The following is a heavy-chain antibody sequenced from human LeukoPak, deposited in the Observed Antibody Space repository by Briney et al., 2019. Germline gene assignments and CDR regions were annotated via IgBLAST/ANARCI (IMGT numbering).Heavy chain of an antibody. Sequence: ASVKVSCKASGYTFTSYDINWVRQATGQGLEWMGWMNPNSGNTGYAQKFQGRVTMTRNTSISTAYMELSSLRSEDTAVYYCVRRRAVGATHNWFDPWGQGTLVTVSS. V-gene: IGHV1-8*01. CDR1: GYTFTSYD. D-gene: IGHD1-26*01. CDR2: MNPNSGNT. CDR3: VRRRAVGATHNWFDP. J-gene: IGHJ5*02.